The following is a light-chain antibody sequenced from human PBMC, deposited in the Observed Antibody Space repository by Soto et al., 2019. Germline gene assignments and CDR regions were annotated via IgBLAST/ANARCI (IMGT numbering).Light chain of an antibody. Sequence: QMPRWPAARSAKVGDRVNISMRVSQGISSWLAWYQQKPGKAPRLLIYDASSLESGVPSRFSGSGSGTVFTLTVGSLQSECFPVYHCKEYNRWRPEALGSGGKV. CDR1: QGISSW. CDR2: DAS. J-gene: IGKJ1*01. V-gene: IGKV1-5*01. CDR3: KEYNRWRPEA.